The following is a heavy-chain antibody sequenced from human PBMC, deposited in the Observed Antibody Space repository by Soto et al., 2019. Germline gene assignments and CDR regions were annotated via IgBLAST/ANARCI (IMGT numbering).Heavy chain of an antibody. CDR3: ASYCSSTSCYTAYYYYGMDV. V-gene: IGHV1-69*01. CDR1: GGTFSSYA. J-gene: IGHJ6*02. CDR2: VIPIFGTA. D-gene: IGHD2-2*02. Sequence: QVQLVQSGAEVKKPGSSVKVSCKASGGTFSSYAISWVRQAPGQGLEWMGGVIPIFGTANYAQKVQGRVTITADESTSTAYMELSSLRSEDTAVYYCASYCSSTSCYTAYYYYGMDVWGQGTTFTVSS.